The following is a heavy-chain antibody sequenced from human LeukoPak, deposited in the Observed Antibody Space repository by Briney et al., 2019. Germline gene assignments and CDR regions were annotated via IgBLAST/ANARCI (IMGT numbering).Heavy chain of an antibody. D-gene: IGHD3-16*02. CDR3: ARDLITFGGVIVIPFDY. V-gene: IGHV3-33*01. CDR2: IWYDGSNK. CDR1: GFTFSSYG. J-gene: IGHJ4*02. Sequence: GGSLRLPCAASGFTFSSYGMHWVRQAPGKGLEWVAVIWYDGSNKYYADSVKGRFTISRDNSKNTLYLQMNSLRAEDTAVYYCARDLITFGGVIVIPFDYWGQGTLVTVSS.